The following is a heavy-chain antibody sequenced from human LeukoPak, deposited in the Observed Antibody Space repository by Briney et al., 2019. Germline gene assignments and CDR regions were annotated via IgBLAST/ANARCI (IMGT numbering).Heavy chain of an antibody. CDR1: GGSISSSSYY. J-gene: IGHJ4*02. CDR2: IYYSGST. D-gene: IGHD6-13*01. Sequence: SETLSLTCTVSGGSISSSSYYWGWIRQPPGKGLEWIGSIYYSGSTYYNPSLKSRVTISVDTSKNQFSLKLSSVTAADTAVYYCARMNLLQQLSFDYWGQGTLVTVSS. CDR3: ARMNLLQQLSFDY. V-gene: IGHV4-39*01.